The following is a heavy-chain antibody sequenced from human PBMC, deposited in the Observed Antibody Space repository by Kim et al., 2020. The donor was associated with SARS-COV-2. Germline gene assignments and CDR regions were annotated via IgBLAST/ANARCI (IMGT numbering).Heavy chain of an antibody. J-gene: IGHJ4*02. CDR3: AREGDYVDY. Sequence: NPTYAQGFTGRFVFSLDTSVSTAYLQISSLKAEDTSVYYCAREGDYVDYWGQGTLVTVSS. V-gene: IGHV7-4-1*02. CDR2: NP.